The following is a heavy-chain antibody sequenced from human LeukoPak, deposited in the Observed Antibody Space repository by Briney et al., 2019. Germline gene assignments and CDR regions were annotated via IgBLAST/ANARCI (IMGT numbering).Heavy chain of an antibody. Sequence: ASVKVSCKASGYTFTGYYMHWVRQAPGQGLEWMGWINPNSGGTNYAQKSQGRVTMTRDTSISTAYMELSRLRSDDTAVYYCARDVVVPAAYYYYYYMDVWGKGTTVTVSS. CDR2: INPNSGGT. CDR3: ARDVVVPAAYYYYYYMDV. CDR1: GYTFTGYY. D-gene: IGHD2-2*01. V-gene: IGHV1-2*02. J-gene: IGHJ6*03.